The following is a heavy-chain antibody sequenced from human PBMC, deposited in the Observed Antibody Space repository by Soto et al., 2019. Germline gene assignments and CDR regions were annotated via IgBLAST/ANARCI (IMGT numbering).Heavy chain of an antibody. CDR1: GFTFSSYW. V-gene: IGHV3-7*03. Sequence: VQLVESGGGVVQPGRSLRLSCAASGFTFSSYWMSWVRQAPGKGLEWVANIKQDGSEKYYVDSVKGRFTVSRDNAKNSLYLQMNSLRAEDTAVYYCARVGQWLVSWFDPWGQGTLVTVSS. CDR3: ARVGQWLVSWFDP. J-gene: IGHJ5*02. CDR2: IKQDGSEK. D-gene: IGHD6-19*01.